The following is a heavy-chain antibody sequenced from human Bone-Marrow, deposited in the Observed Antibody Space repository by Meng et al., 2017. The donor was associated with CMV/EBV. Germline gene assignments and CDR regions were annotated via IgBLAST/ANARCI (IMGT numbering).Heavy chain of an antibody. CDR3: ARVSVAGRHFDY. CDR2: TYYRSKWYN. CDR1: GDSFSSNSAA. V-gene: IGHV6-1*01. J-gene: IGHJ4*02. D-gene: IGHD6-19*01. Sequence: SETLSLTCAISGDSFSSNSAAWNWIRQSPSRGLEWLGRTYYRSKWYNDYAVSVKSRITINPDKSKKQFSLQLNSVTPEDTAVYYCARVSVAGRHFDYWGQGTLVTVSS.